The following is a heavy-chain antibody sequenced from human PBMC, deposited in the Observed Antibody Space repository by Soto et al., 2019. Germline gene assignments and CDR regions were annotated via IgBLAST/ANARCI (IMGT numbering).Heavy chain of an antibody. D-gene: IGHD6-13*01. CDR2: INPNSGGT. CDR1: GYTFTGYY. J-gene: IGHJ6*02. CDR3: ARAEKGASRSRMDV. Sequence: ASVKVSCKASGYTFTGYYMHWVRQAPGQGLEWMGWINPNSGGTNYAQKFQGWVTMTRDTSISTAYMELSRLRSDDTAVYYCARAEKGASRSRMDVWSQGTTVTVSS. V-gene: IGHV1-2*04.